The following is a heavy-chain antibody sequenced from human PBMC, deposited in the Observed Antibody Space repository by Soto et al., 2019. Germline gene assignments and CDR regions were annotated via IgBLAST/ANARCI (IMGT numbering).Heavy chain of an antibody. D-gene: IGHD5-12*01. Sequence: QVQLVQSGAEVKKPGSSVKVSCKTSGGTFRTSAISWVRQAPGQGLEWMGGIMPVFPTPDYAQKFQGRVTITADESTSTAYMELSSLGSEDTAVYSCARDKDRLQLGGNYYYIMDVWGQGTTVTVSS. V-gene: IGHV1-69*12. CDR3: ARDKDRLQLGGNYYYIMDV. CDR1: GGTFRTSA. CDR2: IMPVFPTP. J-gene: IGHJ6*02.